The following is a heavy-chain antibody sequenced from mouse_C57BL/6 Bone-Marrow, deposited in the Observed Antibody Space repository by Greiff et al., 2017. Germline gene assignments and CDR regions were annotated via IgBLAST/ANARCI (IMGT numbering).Heavy chain of an antibody. Sequence: QVQLQQPGAELVKPGASVKLSCKASGYTFTSYWMHWVKQRPGQGLEWIGMIHPNSGSTNYNENFKSKATLTVDKSSSTAYMKLSSLTSEDSAVYYCARAYGSSFLCFAYWGQGTLVTVSA. CDR2: IHPNSGST. CDR1: GYTFTSYW. V-gene: IGHV1-64*01. D-gene: IGHD1-1*01. CDR3: ARAYGSSFLCFAY. J-gene: IGHJ3*01.